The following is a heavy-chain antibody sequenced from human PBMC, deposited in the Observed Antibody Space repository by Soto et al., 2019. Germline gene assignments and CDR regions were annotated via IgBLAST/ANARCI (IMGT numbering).Heavy chain of an antibody. J-gene: IGHJ5*02. D-gene: IGHD2-8*01. Sequence: PSETLSLTCAVYGGSFSGYYWSWIRQPPGKGLEWIGEINHSGSTNYNPSLKSRVTISVDTSKNQFSLKLSSVTAADTAVYYCARGRLFEGCTNGVCQGSWFDPWGQGTLVTV. CDR1: GGSFSGYY. CDR2: INHSGST. CDR3: ARGRLFEGCTNGVCQGSWFDP. V-gene: IGHV4-34*01.